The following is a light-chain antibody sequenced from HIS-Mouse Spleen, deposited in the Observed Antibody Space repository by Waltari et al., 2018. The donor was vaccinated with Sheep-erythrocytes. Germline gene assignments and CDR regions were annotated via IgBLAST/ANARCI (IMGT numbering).Light chain of an antibody. CDR1: QDISNY. CDR2: YAS. CDR3: QQYDNLLT. V-gene: IGKV1-33*01. Sequence: DIQMTQSPSSLSASVEDIVTITCQASQDISNYLNWYQQKPGKAPKLLIYYASNLETGVPSRFSGSGSGTDFTFTISSLQPEDIATYYCQQYDNLLTFGGGTKVEIE. J-gene: IGKJ4*01.